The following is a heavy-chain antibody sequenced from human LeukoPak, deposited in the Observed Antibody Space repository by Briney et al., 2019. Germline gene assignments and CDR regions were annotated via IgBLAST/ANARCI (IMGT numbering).Heavy chain of an antibody. V-gene: IGHV3-30*04. CDR2: ISDDGNNK. Sequence: GGSLKLSCAASGFTFSSYAMHWVRQAPGKGLEWVAVISDDGNNKYYADSVKGRFTISRDNSKNTLYLQMNSLRAEDTAVYYCARVDDLDAFDMWGQGTMVTVSS. CDR1: GFTFSSYA. D-gene: IGHD2-2*03. J-gene: IGHJ3*02. CDR3: ARVDDLDAFDM.